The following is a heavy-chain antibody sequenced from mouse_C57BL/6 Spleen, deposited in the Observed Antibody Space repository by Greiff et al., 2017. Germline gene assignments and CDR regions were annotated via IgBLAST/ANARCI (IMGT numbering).Heavy chain of an antibody. Sequence: VQLKESGAELVRPGASVKLSCTASGFNIKDDYMHWVKQRPEQGLEWIGWIDPENGDTEYASKFQGKATITADPSSNTAYLQLSSLTSEDTAVYYCTTIAGSSLYYAMDYWGQGTSVTVSS. V-gene: IGHV14-4*01. CDR3: TTIAGSSLYYAMDY. CDR1: GFNIKDDY. J-gene: IGHJ4*01. D-gene: IGHD1-1*01. CDR2: IDPENGDT.